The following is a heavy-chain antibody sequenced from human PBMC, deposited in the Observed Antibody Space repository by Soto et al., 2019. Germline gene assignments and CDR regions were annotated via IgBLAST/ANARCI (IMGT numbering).Heavy chain of an antibody. Sequence: QLQLQESGSGLVRPSQTLSLTCAVSGGSMSGTTYSWSWIRQPPGKGLEWIGYIYDSGNTYYNPSLKSEFSISVDRSMNQFSLKLSSVTAADTAVYYCARGQGAGAGHSNFDYWGQGALVTVSS. J-gene: IGHJ4*02. D-gene: IGHD6-13*01. V-gene: IGHV4-30-2*01. CDR3: ARGQGAGAGHSNFDY. CDR2: IYDSGNT. CDR1: GGSMSGTTYS.